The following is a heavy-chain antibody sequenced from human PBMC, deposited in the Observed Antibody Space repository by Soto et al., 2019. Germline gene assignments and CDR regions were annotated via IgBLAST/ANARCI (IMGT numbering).Heavy chain of an antibody. V-gene: IGHV1-69*01. CDR2: IIPIFGTA. CDR1: GGTFSSYA. J-gene: IGHJ2*01. D-gene: IGHD6-19*01. Sequence: QVQLVQSGAEVKKPGSSVKLSCKASGGTFSSYAISWVRQAPGQGLEWMGGIIPIFGTANYAQKFQGRVTITADESTGTAYMELSGLRSEDTAVYYCAREGGVQWLVKDWYFDLWGRGTLVTVSS. CDR3: AREGGVQWLVKDWYFDL.